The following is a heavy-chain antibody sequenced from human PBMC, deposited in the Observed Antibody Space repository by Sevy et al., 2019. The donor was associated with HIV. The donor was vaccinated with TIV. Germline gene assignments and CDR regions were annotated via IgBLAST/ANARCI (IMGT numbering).Heavy chain of an antibody. CDR1: GFIFSDYT. D-gene: IGHD6-13*01. V-gene: IGHV3-30*04. J-gene: IGHJ4*02. CDR3: ARSQSSSWHYFDY. CDR2: ISYDGSFT. Sequence: GGSLRHSCAASGFIFSDYTLHWVRQAPGTGLEWVAVISYDGSFTYYADSVEGRFTISRDNSKNTLFLQMNSLRHEDTAVYYCARSQSSSWHYFDYWGQGTLVTVSS.